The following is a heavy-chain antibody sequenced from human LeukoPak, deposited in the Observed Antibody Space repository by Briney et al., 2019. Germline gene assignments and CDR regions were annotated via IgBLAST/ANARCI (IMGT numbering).Heavy chain of an antibody. Sequence: SETLSLICVVSGGSISSGGYYWNWIRQAPGKGLGLIGWIYHSGRTYYNPSLRGRVTISEDMSRNQFSLKLTSVTAADTAVYYCAREGEYGDSYLWGQGTLVTVSS. D-gene: IGHD4-17*01. CDR2: IYHSGRT. V-gene: IGHV4-30-2*01. J-gene: IGHJ5*02. CDR1: GGSISSGGYY. CDR3: AREGEYGDSYL.